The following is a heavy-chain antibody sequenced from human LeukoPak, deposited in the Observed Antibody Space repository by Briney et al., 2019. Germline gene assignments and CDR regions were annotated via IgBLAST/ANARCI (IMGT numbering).Heavy chain of an antibody. Sequence: SVKVSCKASGGTFSSYAISWVRQAPGQGLEWMGGIIPIFGTANYAQKFQGRVTVTTDESTSTAYMELSSLRSEDTAVYYCARGRWLQPWGYFDYWGQGTLVTVSS. CDR1: GGTFSSYA. D-gene: IGHD5-24*01. V-gene: IGHV1-69*05. CDR2: IIPIFGTA. CDR3: ARGRWLQPWGYFDY. J-gene: IGHJ4*02.